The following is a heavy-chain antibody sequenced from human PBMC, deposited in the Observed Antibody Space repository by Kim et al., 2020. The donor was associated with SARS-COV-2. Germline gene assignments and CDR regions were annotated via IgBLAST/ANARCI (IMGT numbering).Heavy chain of an antibody. D-gene: IGHD2-15*01. CDR3: ARRWSGGMDV. J-gene: IGHJ6*02. V-gene: IGHV1-18*01. CDR2: NT. Sequence: NTNNAQKLQGRVTMTTDTSTSTAYMELRSLRSDDTAVYYCARRWSGGMDVWGQGTTVTVSS.